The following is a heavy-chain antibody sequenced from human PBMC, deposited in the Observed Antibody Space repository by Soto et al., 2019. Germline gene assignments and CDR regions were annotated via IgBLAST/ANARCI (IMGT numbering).Heavy chain of an antibody. CDR1: GGSISSSSYY. CDR3: ARASTVGASGY. D-gene: IGHD1-26*01. J-gene: IGHJ4*02. V-gene: IGHV4-39*01. CDR2: IYYSGST. Sequence: PSETLSLTCTVSGGSISSSSYYWGWIRQPPGKGLEWIGSIYYSGSTYYNPSLKSRVTISVDTSKNQFSLKLSSVTAADTAVYYCARASTVGASGYWGQGTLVTVSS.